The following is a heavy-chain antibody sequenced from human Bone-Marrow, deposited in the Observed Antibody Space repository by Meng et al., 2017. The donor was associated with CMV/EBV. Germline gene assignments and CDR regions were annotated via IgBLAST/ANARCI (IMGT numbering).Heavy chain of an antibody. Sequence: ASVKVSCKASGYTFTGYYMHWVRQAPGQGLEWMGWINPNSGGTNYAQKFQGRVTMTRDTSISTAYMELSRLRSDDTAVYYCASEHKGGYSSGWYPDHWGQGTLVTVYS. J-gene: IGHJ4*02. CDR2: INPNSGGT. V-gene: IGHV1-2*02. CDR1: GYTFTGYY. D-gene: IGHD6-19*01. CDR3: ASEHKGGYSSGWYPDH.